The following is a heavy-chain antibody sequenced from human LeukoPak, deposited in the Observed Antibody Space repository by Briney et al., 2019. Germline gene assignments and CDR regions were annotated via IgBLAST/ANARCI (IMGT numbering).Heavy chain of an antibody. CDR3: VRGSTLRHYQY. Sequence: SETLSLTCTVSGGSISSSTYYWVWIRRPPGKGLEWIGSIYYSGSTYYNPSLKSRVTVSVDTSKNQFSLKLSSVTAADTALYYCVRGSTLRHYQYWGQGILVTVSS. J-gene: IGHJ4*02. CDR1: GGSISSSTYY. D-gene: IGHD3-16*01. CDR2: IYYSGST. V-gene: IGHV4-39*01.